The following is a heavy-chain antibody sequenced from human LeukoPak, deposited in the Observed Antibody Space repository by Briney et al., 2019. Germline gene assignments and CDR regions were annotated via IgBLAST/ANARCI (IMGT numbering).Heavy chain of an antibody. CDR3: ARDAGDYSGSYSGPGY. Sequence: TGGSLRLSCAASGFTFSNYAMHWVRQAPGKGLEWVAVLSYDGSDKYYADSVKGRFTISRDNSKNTLYLQMNSLRAEDTAVYYCARDAGDYSGSYSGPGYWGQGTLVTVSS. CDR2: LSYDGSDK. J-gene: IGHJ4*02. D-gene: IGHD1-26*01. CDR1: GFTFSNYA. V-gene: IGHV3-30-3*01.